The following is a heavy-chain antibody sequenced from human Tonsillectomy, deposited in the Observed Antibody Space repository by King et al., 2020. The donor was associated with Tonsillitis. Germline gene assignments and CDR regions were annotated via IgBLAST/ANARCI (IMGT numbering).Heavy chain of an antibody. CDR1: GFTFSSYT. D-gene: IGHD6-19*01. V-gene: IGHV3-30-3*01. CDR2: ISYDGSNK. CDR3: ARDPYSSGWLTVGYFDY. J-gene: IGHJ4*02. Sequence: VQLVESGGGVVQPGRSLRLSCAASGFTFSSYTMHWVRQAPGKGLEWVAVISYDGSNKYYADSLKGRFTISRDNSKNTLYLQMNSLRADDTAVYYCARDPYSSGWLTVGYFDYWGQGTLVTVSS.